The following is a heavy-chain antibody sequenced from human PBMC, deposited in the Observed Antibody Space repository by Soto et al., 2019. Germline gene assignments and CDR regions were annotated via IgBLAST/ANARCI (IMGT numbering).Heavy chain of an antibody. CDR1: GGSFSGYY. J-gene: IGHJ4*02. V-gene: IGHV4-34*01. D-gene: IGHD3-3*01. CDR3: ASASSSGYYDFWSGYLYYFDD. CDR2: INHSGST. Sequence: PSETLSLTCAVYGGSFSGYYWSWIRQPPGKGLEWIGEINHSGSTNYNPSLKSRVTISVDTSKNQFSLKLSSVTAADTAVYYCASASSSGYYDFWSGYLYYFDDWGQGTLVTVS.